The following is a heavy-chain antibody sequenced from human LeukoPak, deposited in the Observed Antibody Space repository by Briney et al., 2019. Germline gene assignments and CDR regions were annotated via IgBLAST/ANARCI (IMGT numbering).Heavy chain of an antibody. CDR1: GYTFISYG. D-gene: IGHD2-21*02. V-gene: IGHV1-18*01. Sequence: ASVKVSCKASGYTFISYGMSWVRQAPGQGLEWMGWISGYNGNTNYAQNLQGRVTMTADTSTSTAYMELRSLRSDDTAVYYCARGLGVVTAQSEQPKPRYFDLWGRGTQVTVSS. CDR2: ISGYNGNT. CDR3: ARGLGVVTAQSEQPKPRYFDL. J-gene: IGHJ2*01.